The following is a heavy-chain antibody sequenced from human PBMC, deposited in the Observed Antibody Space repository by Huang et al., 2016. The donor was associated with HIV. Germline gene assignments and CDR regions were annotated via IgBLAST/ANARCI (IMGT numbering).Heavy chain of an antibody. J-gene: IGHJ6*03. Sequence: QLLLQESGPGLVKPSAALALTCAVSGGSIRSSDYHWGWIRQPPGKGLELIGSIYYKGSTHHRRSLKRRGTIAVDTYKNLCFLNLTSMTAADTAVYYCARHREGPVAYYSGWGSHLNYMDVWGRGRTVVVSS. CDR2: IYYKGST. V-gene: IGHV4-39*01. CDR3: ARHREGPVAYYSGWGSHLNYMDV. D-gene: IGHD3-10*01. CDR1: GGSIRSSDYH.